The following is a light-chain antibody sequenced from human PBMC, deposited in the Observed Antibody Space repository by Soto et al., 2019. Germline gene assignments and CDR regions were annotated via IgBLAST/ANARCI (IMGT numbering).Light chain of an antibody. CDR1: SSDVGAYNW. J-gene: IGLJ3*02. V-gene: IGLV2-11*01. Sequence: QSALTQPRSVSGSPGQSVTISCAGTSSDVGAYNWVSWYQQHPDKVPKLIIYDVTRRPSGVPDRFSGSKSGNTASLTISGLQADDEADYYCCSYAGSYTLVFGGGTKVTVL. CDR2: DVT. CDR3: CSYAGSYTLV.